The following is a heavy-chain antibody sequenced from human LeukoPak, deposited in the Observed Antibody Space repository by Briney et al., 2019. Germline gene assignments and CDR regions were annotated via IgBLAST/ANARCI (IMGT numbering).Heavy chain of an antibody. Sequence: SQTLSLTCTVSGGSISSGGYYWSWIRQHPGKGLEWIGYIYYSGSTYYNPSLKSRVTISVDTSKNQFSLRLTSVTAADTAVYFCARDNWGSLDFWGQGTLVTVSS. CDR1: GGSISSGGYY. J-gene: IGHJ4*02. D-gene: IGHD7-27*01. CDR2: IYYSGST. CDR3: ARDNWGSLDF. V-gene: IGHV4-31*03.